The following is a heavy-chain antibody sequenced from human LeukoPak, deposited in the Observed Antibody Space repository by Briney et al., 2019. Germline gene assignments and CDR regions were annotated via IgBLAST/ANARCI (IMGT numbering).Heavy chain of an antibody. CDR3: ARHRRRAGHAFDI. J-gene: IGHJ3*02. V-gene: IGHV4-34*01. CDR1: GGSFSGYY. Sequence: SETLSLTCAVYGGSFSGYYWSWIRQPPGKGLEWIGEINHSGSTNYNPSLKSRVTISVDTSKNQFSLKLSSVTAADTAVYYCARHRRRAGHAFDIWGQGTMVTVSS. CDR2: INHSGST. D-gene: IGHD6-13*01.